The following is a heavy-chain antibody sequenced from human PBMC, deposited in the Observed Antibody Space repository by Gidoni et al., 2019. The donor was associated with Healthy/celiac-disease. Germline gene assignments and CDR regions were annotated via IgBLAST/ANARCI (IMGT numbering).Heavy chain of an antibody. V-gene: IGHV3-23*01. CDR1: GFTFSSYA. CDR3: AKTDIVVVVAAKYYFDY. Sequence: EVQLLESGGGLVHPGGSLRLSCAASGFTFSSYAMSWVLQAPGKGLEWVSAISGSGGSTYYADSVKGRFTITRDNSKNTLYLQMNSLRAEDTAVYYCAKTDIVVVVAAKYYFDYWGQGTLVTVSS. D-gene: IGHD2-15*01. CDR2: ISGSGGST. J-gene: IGHJ4*02.